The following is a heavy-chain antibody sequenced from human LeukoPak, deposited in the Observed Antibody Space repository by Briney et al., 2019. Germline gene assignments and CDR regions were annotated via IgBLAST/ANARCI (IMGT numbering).Heavy chain of an antibody. CDR1: GGTFSSYA. D-gene: IGHD2-2*01. J-gene: IGHJ3*02. V-gene: IGHV1-69*05. CDR2: IIPIFGTA. CDR3: AVGVVPAAFDAFDI. Sequence: SVKVSCKASGGTFSSYAISWVRQAPGQGLEWMGRIIPIFGTASYAQKFQGRVTITTDESTSTAYMELSSLRSEDTAVYYCAVGVVPAAFDAFDIWGQGTMVTVSS.